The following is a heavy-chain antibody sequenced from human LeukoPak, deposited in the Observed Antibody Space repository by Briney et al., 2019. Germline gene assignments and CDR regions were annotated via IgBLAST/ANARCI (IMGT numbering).Heavy chain of an antibody. CDR3: ARGPGYYYGMDV. CDR2: INHSGST. V-gene: IGHV4-34*01. J-gene: IGHJ6*02. CDR1: GGSFSGYY. Sequence: SETLSLTCAAYGGSFSGYYWSWIRQPPGKGLEWVAEINHSGSTNYNPSLKRRVTISVDTSKNQFSLKLSSVTAADTAVYYCARGPGYYYGMDVWGQGTTVTVSS.